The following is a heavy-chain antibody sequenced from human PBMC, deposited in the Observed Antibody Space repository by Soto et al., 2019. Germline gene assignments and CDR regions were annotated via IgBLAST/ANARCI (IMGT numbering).Heavy chain of an antibody. Sequence: SVKVSCTASGFTITSSAVQWVRQARGQRLEWIGWIVVGSGNTNYAQKFQERVTITRDMSTSTAYMELSSLRSEDTAVYYCAAGIDIVATTLIFYYYYYGVDVWGQGTTVTVSS. CDR2: IVVGSGNT. CDR1: GFTITSSA. D-gene: IGHD5-12*01. CDR3: AAGIDIVATTLIFYYYYYGVDV. V-gene: IGHV1-58*01. J-gene: IGHJ6*02.